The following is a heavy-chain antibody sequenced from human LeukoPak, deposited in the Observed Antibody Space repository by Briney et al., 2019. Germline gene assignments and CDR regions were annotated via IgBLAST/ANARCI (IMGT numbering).Heavy chain of an antibody. CDR2: IRYDGSNK. J-gene: IGHJ4*02. CDR3: AKDRSSSWPGLYDY. D-gene: IGHD6-6*01. CDR1: GFTFSSYG. Sequence: GGSLRLSCAASGFTFSSYGMHWVRQAPGKGLEWVAFIRYDGSNKYYADSVKGRFTISRDNSKNTLYLQMNSLGAEDTAVYYCAKDRSSSWPGLYDYWGQGTLVTVPS. V-gene: IGHV3-30*02.